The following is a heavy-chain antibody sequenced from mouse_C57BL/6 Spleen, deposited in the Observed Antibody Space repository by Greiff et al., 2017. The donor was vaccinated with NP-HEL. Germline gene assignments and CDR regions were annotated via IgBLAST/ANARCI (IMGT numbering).Heavy chain of an antibody. V-gene: IGHV1-26*01. CDR3: ARGTAQVYYFDY. Sequence: EVQLQQSGPELVKPGASVKISCKASGYTFTDYYMNWVKQSHGKSLEWIGDINPNNGGTSYNQKFKGKATLTVDKSSSTAYMELRSLTSEDSAVYYCARGTAQVYYFDYWGQGTTLTVSS. CDR2: INPNNGGT. CDR1: GYTFTDYY. J-gene: IGHJ2*01. D-gene: IGHD3-2*02.